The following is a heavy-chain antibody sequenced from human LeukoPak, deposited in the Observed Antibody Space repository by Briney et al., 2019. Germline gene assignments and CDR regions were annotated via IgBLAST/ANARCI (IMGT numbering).Heavy chain of an antibody. CDR3: VRDLVVGPPENYYYMDV. Sequence: GGSLRLSCAASGFTFSTYWIHWVRHAPGRGLEWVSFIYSDNTHYSDSVKGRFTISRDNSKNTLYLQMNSLRAEDTAVYYCVRDLVVGPPENYYYMDVWGKGTTVTISS. J-gene: IGHJ6*03. D-gene: IGHD1-26*01. V-gene: IGHV3-53*01. CDR2: IYSDNT. CDR1: GFTFSTYW.